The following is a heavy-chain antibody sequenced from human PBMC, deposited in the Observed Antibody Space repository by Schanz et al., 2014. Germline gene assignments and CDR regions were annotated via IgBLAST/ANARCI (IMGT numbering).Heavy chain of an antibody. J-gene: IGHJ3*01. V-gene: IGHV3-53*01. D-gene: IGHD5-12*01. CDR1: GFTVSSNY. CDR3: ARDEGKDGYNLAFDV. Sequence: EVQLVESGGGLIQPGGSLRLSCVASGFTVSSNYMSWVRQAPGKGLEWVSILYIRSTYYADSVKGRFTISRDNSKNMVFLQMNSLRVEDTAIYYCARDEGKDGYNLAFDVWGQGTLVTVSS. CDR2: LYIRST.